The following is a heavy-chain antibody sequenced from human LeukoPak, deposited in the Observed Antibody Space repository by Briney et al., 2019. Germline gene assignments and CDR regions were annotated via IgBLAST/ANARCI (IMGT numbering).Heavy chain of an antibody. D-gene: IGHD3-10*01. Sequence: GGSLRLSCAASGFTFSGSPMHWVRQTSGKGLEWVGRITSKAHSYATAYAASVKGRFTISRDDSKNAAYLQMNSLKTEDTAVYYCTGHGYGSGSYSSDWGQGTLVTVSA. CDR1: GFTFSGSP. CDR2: ITSKAHSYAT. J-gene: IGHJ4*02. CDR3: TGHGYGSGSYSSD. V-gene: IGHV3-73*01.